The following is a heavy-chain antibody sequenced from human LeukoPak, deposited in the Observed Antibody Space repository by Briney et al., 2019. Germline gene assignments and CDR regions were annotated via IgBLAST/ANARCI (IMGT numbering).Heavy chain of an antibody. Sequence: SETLSLTCAVYGGSFSGYYWSWIRQPPGKGLEWIGEINHSGSTNYNPSLKSRVTISVDTSKNQFSLKLSPVTAADTAVYYCARGGNVWGSYRPPSFDIWGQGTMVTVSS. J-gene: IGHJ3*02. CDR1: GGSFSGYY. D-gene: IGHD3-16*02. CDR2: INHSGST. V-gene: IGHV4-34*01. CDR3: ARGGNVWGSYRPPSFDI.